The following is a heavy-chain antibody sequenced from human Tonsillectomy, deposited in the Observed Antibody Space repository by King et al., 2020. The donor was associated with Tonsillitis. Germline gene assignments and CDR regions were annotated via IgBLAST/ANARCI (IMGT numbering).Heavy chain of an antibody. J-gene: IGHJ6*02. CDR2: IRYDGSNK. D-gene: IGHD2-21*01. V-gene: IGHV3-30*02. CDR3: AKESNRCYSFRPGRMDV. Sequence: VQLVESGGGVVQSGGSLRLSCVASVFTFSSYGMHWVRQAPGKGLEWVTFIRYDGSNKFYADSVKGRFTISRDNSKNTLYLQMNSLRAEDTAVYYCAKESNRCYSFRPGRMDVWGPGTTVTASS. CDR1: VFTFSSYG.